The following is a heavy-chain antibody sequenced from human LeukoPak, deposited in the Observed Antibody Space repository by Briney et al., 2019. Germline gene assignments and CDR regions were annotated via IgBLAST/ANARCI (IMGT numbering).Heavy chain of an antibody. CDR3: AKGGLGGYNAVFDH. Sequence: PGGSLRLSCATSGFTFVGNAMSWVRQAAGKGLEWVSGVSGSDGSSHYADSVKGRFTISVDNSKNTLHLQMNSLRAEDTAVYYCAKGGLGGYNAVFDHWGQGTLVTVSS. V-gene: IGHV3-23*01. CDR2: VSGSDGSS. D-gene: IGHD5-24*01. CDR1: GFTFVGNA. J-gene: IGHJ4*02.